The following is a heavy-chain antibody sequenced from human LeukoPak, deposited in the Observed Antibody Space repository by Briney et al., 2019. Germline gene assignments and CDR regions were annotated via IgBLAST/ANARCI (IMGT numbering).Heavy chain of an antibody. V-gene: IGHV1-3*01. J-gene: IGHJ4*02. CDR3: ARDTFGGVIVKSSLGY. CDR1: GYTFTTHA. D-gene: IGHD3-16*02. Sequence: ASVKVSCKASGYTFTTHAMHWVRQAPGQRLEWMGWINADNGNTKYSQKFQGRVTIARDTSATTAYMELSSLSSEDTAVYYCARDTFGGVIVKSSLGYWGQGTLVTVSS. CDR2: INADNGNT.